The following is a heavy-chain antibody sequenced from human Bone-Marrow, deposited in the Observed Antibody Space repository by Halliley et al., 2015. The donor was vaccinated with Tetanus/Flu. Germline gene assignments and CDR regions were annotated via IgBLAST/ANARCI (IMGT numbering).Heavy chain of an antibody. CDR2: LIPSFGIV. J-gene: IGHJ4*02. D-gene: IGHD3-16*01. V-gene: IGHV1-69*04. CDR3: ARDRALGKYSFDY. Sequence: LGWMGRLIPSFGIVNYAQKFQGGVTITADKATSTAYMELRSLRSEDTAVYYCARDRALGKYSFDYWGQGTLVTVSS.